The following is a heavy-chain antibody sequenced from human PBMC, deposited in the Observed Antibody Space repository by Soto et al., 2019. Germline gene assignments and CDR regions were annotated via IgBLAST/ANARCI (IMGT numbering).Heavy chain of an antibody. D-gene: IGHD6-19*01. V-gene: IGHV3-21*01. Sequence: EVQLVESGGGLVKPGGSLRLSCAASGFTFSSYSMNWVRQAPGKGLEWVASISSSSSNIYYADSVKGRFTISRDNAKNSLYLQMNSLRAEDTAVYYCARYIAVAGTGGLRFDYWGQGTLVTVSS. CDR2: ISSSSSNI. CDR3: ARYIAVAGTGGLRFDY. J-gene: IGHJ4*02. CDR1: GFTFSSYS.